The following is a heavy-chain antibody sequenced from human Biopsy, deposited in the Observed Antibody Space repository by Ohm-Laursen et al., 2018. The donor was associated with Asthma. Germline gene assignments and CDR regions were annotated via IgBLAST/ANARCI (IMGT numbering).Heavy chain of an antibody. V-gene: IGHV4-39*01. CDR1: GGSMTPTSHY. J-gene: IGHJ6*02. D-gene: IGHD3-3*01. Sequence: GTLSLTCMVSGGSMTPTSHYWDWIRQAPGKGLEWIGYISYGGKTSYNPSLKNRVTISRDTSKNQFSLRLTSVTAADTAVYFYARRITIFGVVQKDHGMDAWGQGTTVIVSS. CDR2: ISYGGKT. CDR3: ARRITIFGVVQKDHGMDA.